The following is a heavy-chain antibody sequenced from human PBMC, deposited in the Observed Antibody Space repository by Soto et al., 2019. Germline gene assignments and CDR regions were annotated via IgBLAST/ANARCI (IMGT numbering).Heavy chain of an antibody. Sequence: QVQLVESGGGVVQPGRSLRLSCAASGFTFSHYGIHWVRQAPGKGLEWLAVISYDGSNKHYADSVKGRFTVPRDNSKNTLYLQMNSLRAEDTAFYFCARYSGKYQGPIDYWGQGTLVTVSS. D-gene: IGHD1-26*01. V-gene: IGHV3-30*03. CDR3: ARYSGKYQGPIDY. J-gene: IGHJ4*02. CDR1: GFTFSHYG. CDR2: ISYDGSNK.